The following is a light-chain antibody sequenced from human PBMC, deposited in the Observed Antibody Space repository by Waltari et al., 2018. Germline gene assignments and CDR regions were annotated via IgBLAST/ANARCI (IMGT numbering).Light chain of an antibody. J-gene: IGKJ4*01. CDR1: QGVTNY. CDR2: DTS. V-gene: IGKV3-11*01. CDR3: QQRRNWPLT. Sequence: DIVLPQSPAILSLSPGERASLSCRASQGVTNYLAWYQQKPGHAPRLLIYDTSNRATGIPARFSGSGFATDFTLTISSLEPDDFAVYYCQQRRNWPLTFGGGTKVEIK.